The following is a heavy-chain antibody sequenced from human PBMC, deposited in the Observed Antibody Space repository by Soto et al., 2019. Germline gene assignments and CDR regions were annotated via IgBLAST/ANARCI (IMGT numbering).Heavy chain of an antibody. V-gene: IGHV1-18*01. J-gene: IGHJ3*02. Sequence: ASVKVSCKASGYTFASYGISWVRQAPGQGLEWMGWINAYNGNTNYSQKFQGRVTITTDTSASTAYMELSSLRSDDTAVYYCARDSNYGSSWYYDAFDIWGQGTMVTVSS. CDR2: INAYNGNT. CDR1: GYTFASYG. D-gene: IGHD6-13*01. CDR3: ARDSNYGSSWYYDAFDI.